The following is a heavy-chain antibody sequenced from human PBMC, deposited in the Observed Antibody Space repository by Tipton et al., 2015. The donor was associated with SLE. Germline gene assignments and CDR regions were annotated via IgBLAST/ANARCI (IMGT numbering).Heavy chain of an antibody. D-gene: IGHD1-26*01. J-gene: IGHJ4*02. Sequence: TLSLTCAVSGYSISSGYYWGWIRQPPGKGLEWIGSIYHSGSTYYNPSLKSRVTISVDTSKNQFSLKLSSVTAADTAVYYCARHDGIVVGAPFDYWGQGTLVTVSS. V-gene: IGHV4-38-2*01. CDR1: GYSISSGYY. CDR2: IYHSGST. CDR3: ARHDGIVVGAPFDY.